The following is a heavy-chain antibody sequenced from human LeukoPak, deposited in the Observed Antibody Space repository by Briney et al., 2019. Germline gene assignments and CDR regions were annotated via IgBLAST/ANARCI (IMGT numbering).Heavy chain of an antibody. V-gene: IGHV4-4*07. CDR1: GGSIINYY. Sequence: SETLSLTCTVSGGSIINYYWSWIRQPAGTGLEWVGRIYVTGSTIYNPSLQSRLSMSVDTSKNQFSLRLTSVTAADTVVYYCARLKYYDSTGYSPGYYMDVWGKGITVTVSS. J-gene: IGHJ6*03. CDR2: IYVTGST. D-gene: IGHD3-22*01. CDR3: ARLKYYDSTGYSPGYYMDV.